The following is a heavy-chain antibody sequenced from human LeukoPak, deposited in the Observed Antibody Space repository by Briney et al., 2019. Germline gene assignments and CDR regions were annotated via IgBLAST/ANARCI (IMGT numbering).Heavy chain of an antibody. V-gene: IGHV1-69*05. CDR2: IIPIFGTA. Sequence: GASVKVSCKASGGTFSSYAISWVRQAPGQGLEWMGGIIPIFGTANYAQKFQGRVTITTDESTSTAYMELSSLRSEDTAVHYCASSGNDSGYGPDFDYWGQGTLVTVSS. J-gene: IGHJ4*02. CDR3: ASSGNDSGYGPDFDY. CDR1: GGTFSSYA. D-gene: IGHD5-12*01.